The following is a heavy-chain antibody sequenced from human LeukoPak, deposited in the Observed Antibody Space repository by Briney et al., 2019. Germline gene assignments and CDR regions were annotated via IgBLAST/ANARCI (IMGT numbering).Heavy chain of an antibody. CDR1: GFTFSIYW. CDR3: ASLDY. Sequence: PGGSLRLSCAASGFTFSIYWVHWVRQAPGKGLVWVSSINSDESSTSYADSVKGRFTISRDNAKNTLYLQMNTLRAEDTAVCYCASLDYWGQGTPVTVSS. CDR2: INSDESST. V-gene: IGHV3-74*01. J-gene: IGHJ4*02.